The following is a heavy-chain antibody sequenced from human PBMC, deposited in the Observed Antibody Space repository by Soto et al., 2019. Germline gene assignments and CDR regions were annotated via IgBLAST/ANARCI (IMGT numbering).Heavy chain of an antibody. V-gene: IGHV3-7*03. CDR1: GFTFSSYW. Sequence: QAGGSLRLSCAASGFTFSSYWMSWVRQAPGKGLEWVANIKQDGSEKYYVDSVKGRFTISRDNAKNSLYLQMNSLRAEDTAVYYCAREGIFGDFWSGTPSGYYGMDVWGQGTTVTVPS. CDR3: AREGIFGDFWSGTPSGYYGMDV. D-gene: IGHD3-3*01. J-gene: IGHJ6*02. CDR2: IKQDGSEK.